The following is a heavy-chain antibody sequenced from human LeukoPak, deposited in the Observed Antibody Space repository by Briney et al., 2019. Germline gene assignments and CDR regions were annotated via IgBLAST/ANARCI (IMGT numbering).Heavy chain of an antibody. Sequence: PGGSLRLSCAASGFTVSSNYMTWVRQAPGKGLEWVSVIYGGGSTYYADSVKGRFTISRDNSKNTLYLQMNSLRGEDTAVYYCARASGIASNLLDYWGQGALVTVSS. CDR1: GFTVSSNY. D-gene: IGHD6-13*01. CDR3: ARASGIASNLLDY. V-gene: IGHV3-66*02. J-gene: IGHJ4*02. CDR2: IYGGGST.